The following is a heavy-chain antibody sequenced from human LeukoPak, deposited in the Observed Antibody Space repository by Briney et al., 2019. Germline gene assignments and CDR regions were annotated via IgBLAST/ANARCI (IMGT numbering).Heavy chain of an antibody. CDR1: VFTDSSSY. Sequence: GGTLRLPWPASVFTDSSSYMSWVRQAPGKVLELVSINSSAGTTYYADSVKGRFTISRDNSKNTVYLQVNSLRDEDTAVYYCARDLEAANTYYFDYWGQGTMVTVSS. CDR3: ARDLEAANTYYFDY. CDR2: NSSAGTT. V-gene: IGHV3-66*01. J-gene: IGHJ4*02. D-gene: IGHD6-13*01.